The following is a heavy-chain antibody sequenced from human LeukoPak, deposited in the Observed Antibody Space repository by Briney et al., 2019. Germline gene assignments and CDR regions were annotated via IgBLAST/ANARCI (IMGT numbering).Heavy chain of an antibody. V-gene: IGHV4-59*01. CDR3: ARVWYYDTLDY. D-gene: IGHD3-22*01. J-gene: IGHJ4*02. CDR1: GGSISSYY. Sequence: SETLSLACTVSGGSISSYYWSWIRQPPGKGLEWIGYIYYSGSTNYNPSLKSRVTISVDTSKNQFSLKLSSVTAADTAVYYCARVWYYDTLDYWGQGTLVTVSS. CDR2: IYYSGST.